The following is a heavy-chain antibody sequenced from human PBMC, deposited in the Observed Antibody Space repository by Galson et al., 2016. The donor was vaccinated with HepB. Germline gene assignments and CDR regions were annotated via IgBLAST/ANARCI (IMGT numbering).Heavy chain of an antibody. CDR1: GGTFSSYG. V-gene: IGHV1-69*13. J-gene: IGHJ6*02. D-gene: IGHD5-12*01. CDR3: ARPQGVATATDYLYYHAMDG. Sequence: SVKVSCKASGGTFSSYGISWVRQAPGQGLEWMGGIIPIFGTAKFAQKFQGRVTITADESTSTAYMELSSLRSEDTAVYYCARPQGVATATDYLYYHAMDGWGQGTTVTVSS. CDR2: IIPIFGTA.